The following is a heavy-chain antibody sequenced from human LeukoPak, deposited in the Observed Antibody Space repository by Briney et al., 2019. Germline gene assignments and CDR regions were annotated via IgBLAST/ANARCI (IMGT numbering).Heavy chain of an antibody. V-gene: IGHV3-15*01. Sequence: GGSLRLSCAASGFTFSNAWMSWVRQAPGKGLEWVGRIKSKTDGGTTDYAAPVKGRFAISRDDSKNTLYLQMNSLKTEDTAVYYCTTFDYGDLNFDYWGQGTLVTVSS. J-gene: IGHJ4*02. CDR2: IKSKTDGGTT. CDR3: TTFDYGDLNFDY. D-gene: IGHD4-17*01. CDR1: GFTFSNAW.